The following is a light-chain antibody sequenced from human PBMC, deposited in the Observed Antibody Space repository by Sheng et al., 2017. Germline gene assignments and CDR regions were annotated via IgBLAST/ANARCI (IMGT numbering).Light chain of an antibody. CDR3: QQRSQWPLFS. Sequence: EIVLTQSPATLSLPPGERATLSCRASQSVGRFLVWYQQKPGQAPRLLIYDTSNRATGVPARFSGSGSGTDFTLTISSLEPEDFAVYYCQQRSQWPLFSFGPGTKLEIK. J-gene: IGKJ3*01. CDR2: DTS. CDR1: QSVGRF. V-gene: IGKV3-11*01.